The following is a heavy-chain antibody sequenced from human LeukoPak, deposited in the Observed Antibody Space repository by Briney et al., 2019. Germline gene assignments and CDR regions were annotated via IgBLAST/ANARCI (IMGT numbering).Heavy chain of an antibody. CDR1: GGSFSGYY. V-gene: IGHV4-34*01. CDR3: ARESLHSSGWYDY. J-gene: IGHJ4*02. CDR2: INHSGST. Sequence: KSSETLSLTCAVYGGSFSGYYWSWIRKPPGKGLEWIGEINHSGSTNYNPSLKSRVTISVDTSKNQFSLKLSSVTAADTAVYYCARESLHSSGWYDYWGQGTLVTVSS. D-gene: IGHD6-19*01.